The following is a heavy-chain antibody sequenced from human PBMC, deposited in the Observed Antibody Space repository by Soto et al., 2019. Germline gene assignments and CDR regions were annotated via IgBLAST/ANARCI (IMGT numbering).Heavy chain of an antibody. D-gene: IGHD3-10*01. J-gene: IGHJ1*01. Sequence: ESGGGLVKPGGSLRLSCAASGFTFSDYYMSWIRQAPGKGLEWVSYVSGTGSTIYYADSVKGRFTLSRDNAKSSLYLQMNSLRAEDTAVYYCARTYYYGTGYFQHWGQGTLVTVSS. CDR3: ARTYYYGTGYFQH. CDR2: VSGTGSTI. V-gene: IGHV3-11*01. CDR1: GFTFSDYY.